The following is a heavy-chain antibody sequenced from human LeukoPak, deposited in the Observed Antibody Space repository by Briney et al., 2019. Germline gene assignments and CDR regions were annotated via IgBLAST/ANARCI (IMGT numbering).Heavy chain of an antibody. V-gene: IGHV3-73*01. CDR2: IRGKTNNYAT. J-gene: IGHJ6*02. CDR1: GFTFSSYA. CDR3: TRHLDYDFYGMDV. D-gene: IGHD3-3*01. Sequence: GGSLRLSCAASGFTFSSYAMSWVRQASGKGLEWVGRIRGKTNNYATAYAASVKGRVTISRDDSENTAYLQMNSLKTEDTAVYYCTRHLDYDFYGMDVWGQGTTVTVSS.